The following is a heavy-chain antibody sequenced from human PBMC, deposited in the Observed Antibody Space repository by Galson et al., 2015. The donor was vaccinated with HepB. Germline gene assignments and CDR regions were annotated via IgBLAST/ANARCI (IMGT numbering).Heavy chain of an antibody. D-gene: IGHD5-24*01. CDR2: INTNTGNP. CDR1: GYTFTSYA. V-gene: IGHV7-4-1*02. CDR3: ARDYPFVEMATPYFDY. J-gene: IGHJ4*02. Sequence: SVKVSCKASGYTFTSYAMNWVRQAPGQGLEWMGWINTNTGNPTYAQGFTGRFVFSLDTSVSTAYLQISSLKAEDTAVYYCARDYPFVEMATPYFDYWGQGTLVTVSS.